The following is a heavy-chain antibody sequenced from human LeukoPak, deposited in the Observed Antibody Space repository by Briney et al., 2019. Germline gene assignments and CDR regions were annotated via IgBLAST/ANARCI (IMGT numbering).Heavy chain of an antibody. CDR3: GKNRYSGSLSPFDI. CDR2: IYSGGST. J-gene: IGHJ3*02. V-gene: IGHV3-53*01. CDR1: GFTVSSNY. D-gene: IGHD1-26*01. Sequence: GGSLRLSCAASGFTVSSNYMSWVRQAPGKGLEWVSVIYSGGSTYYADSVKGRFTISRDNSKNTLYLQMNSLRAEDTAVYYWGKNRYSGSLSPFDIWGQGTMVTVSS.